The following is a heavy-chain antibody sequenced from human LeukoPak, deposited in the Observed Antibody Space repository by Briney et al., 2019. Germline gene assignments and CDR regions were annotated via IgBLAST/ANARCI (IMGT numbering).Heavy chain of an antibody. CDR1: GFTFSSYA. V-gene: IGHV3-23*01. J-gene: IGHJ4*02. Sequence: GGSLRLSCAASGFTFSSYAMSWVRQAPGKGLEWVSAISGSGGSTYYADSVKGRFTISRDNSKNTLYLQMNSLRAEDTAVYYRAKLRSYDFWSGYYDYWGQGTLVTVSS. D-gene: IGHD3-3*01. CDR2: ISGSGGST. CDR3: AKLRSYDFWSGYYDY.